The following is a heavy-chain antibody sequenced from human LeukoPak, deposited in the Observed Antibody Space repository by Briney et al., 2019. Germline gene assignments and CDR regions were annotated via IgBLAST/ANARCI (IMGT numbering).Heavy chain of an antibody. CDR1: GGSISSSSYY. V-gene: IGHV4-39*01. J-gene: IGHJ3*02. D-gene: IGHD6-19*01. Sequence: SETLSLTRTVSGGSISSSSYYWGWIRQPPGKGLEWMGSLYYSGSTYYNPSPKSRVTISVDTSKNQFSLKLSSVTAADTAVYYCATSSGWYGRAFDIWGQRTMVTVSS. CDR3: ATSSGWYGRAFDI. CDR2: LYYSGST.